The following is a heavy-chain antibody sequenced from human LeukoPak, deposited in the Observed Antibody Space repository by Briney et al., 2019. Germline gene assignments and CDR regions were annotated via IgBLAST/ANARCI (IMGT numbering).Heavy chain of an antibody. V-gene: IGHV3-23*01. CDR3: AKGGSSGWYLSNWFDP. CDR1: GFTFTSYV. CDR2: IWISGGST. Sequence: GGSLRLSCAASGFTFTSYVMSWVRQAPGKGLEWVPAIWISGGSTYYADSVKGRFTISSDNSKNTLYLQMNSLRAEDTAIYHCAKGGSSGWYLSNWFDPWGQGTLVTVSS. D-gene: IGHD6-19*01. J-gene: IGHJ5*02.